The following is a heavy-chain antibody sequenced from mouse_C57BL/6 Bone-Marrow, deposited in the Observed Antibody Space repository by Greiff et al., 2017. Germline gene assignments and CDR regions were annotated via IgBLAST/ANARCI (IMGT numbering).Heavy chain of an antibody. V-gene: IGHV1-85*01. CDR1: GHTFTSYD. CDR3: ARRMAQASFAY. J-gene: IGHJ3*01. D-gene: IGHD3-2*02. CDR2: LYPRDGST. Sequence: QVQLQQSGPELVKPGASVKLSCKASGHTFTSYDINWVKQRPGQGLEWIGWLYPRDGSTKYNETFKGKATLTVDTSSSTAYMELHSLTSEDSAVYFCARRMAQASFAYWGQGTLVTVSA.